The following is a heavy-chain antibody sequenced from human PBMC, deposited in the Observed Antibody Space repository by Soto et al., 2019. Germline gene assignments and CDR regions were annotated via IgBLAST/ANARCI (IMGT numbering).Heavy chain of an antibody. J-gene: IGHJ6*02. D-gene: IGHD6-6*01. Sequence: RTGERSGERVSYNSSAGYGIIQSPSRCLEWLGRTYYRSRWYNDYAVSVKSRITVTPDTSKNQFSLHLNSVTAADTAVYYCARLPLSSSSSAPRYYYSHGMDVWGQGTTVTGSS. V-gene: IGHV6-1*01. CDR3: ARLPLSSSSSAPRYYYSHGMDV. CDR1: GERVSYNSSA. CDR2: TYYRSRWYN.